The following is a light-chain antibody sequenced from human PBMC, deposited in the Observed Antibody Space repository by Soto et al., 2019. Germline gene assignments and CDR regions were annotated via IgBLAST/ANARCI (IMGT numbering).Light chain of an antibody. J-gene: IGLJ2*01. CDR1: SSDVGGYNY. CDR3: SSYSGSSTVV. V-gene: IGLV2-14*01. CDR2: DVS. Sequence: QSVLTQPASVSGSPGQSITISCTGTSSDVGGYNYVSWYQQCPGKVPKLMIYDVSRPSGVSDRFSGSKSGNTASLIISGLQAEDEADYYCSSYSGSSTVVFGGGTKVTVL.